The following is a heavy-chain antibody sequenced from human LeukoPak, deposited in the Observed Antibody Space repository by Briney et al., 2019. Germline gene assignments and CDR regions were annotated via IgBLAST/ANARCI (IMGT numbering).Heavy chain of an antibody. CDR1: GGSISTYY. CDR2: VHSSGST. CDR3: AKGGRRPSPSY. D-gene: IGHD3-10*01. V-gene: IGHV4-4*07. Sequence: SETLSLTCTVSGGSISTYYWSWIRQPAGEGLEWIGRVHSSGSTDYNPSLRSRVTMSVDTSKNQFSLNFRAVTAADPAVYFCAKGGRRPSPSYWGQGTPVNVSS. J-gene: IGHJ4*02.